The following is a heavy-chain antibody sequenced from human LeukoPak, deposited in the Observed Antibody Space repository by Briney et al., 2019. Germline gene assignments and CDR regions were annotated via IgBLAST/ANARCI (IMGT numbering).Heavy chain of an antibody. J-gene: IGHJ4*02. CDR3: TRETGYYFDY. Sequence: GGSLRLSCAASGFTFSTYVMNWVRQTPGKGLEWVSYISSSSSRIYYADSVKGRFTISRDNAKNSVYLQMNSLRGEDTAVYYCTRETGYYFDYWGLGTLVTVSS. V-gene: IGHV3-48*01. D-gene: IGHD1-14*01. CDR2: ISSSSSRI. CDR1: GFTFSTYV.